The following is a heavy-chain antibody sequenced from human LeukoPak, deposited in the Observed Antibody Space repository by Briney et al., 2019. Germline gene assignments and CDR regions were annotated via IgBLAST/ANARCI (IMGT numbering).Heavy chain of an antibody. J-gene: IGHJ6*03. CDR3: AKDEGQVGLIENYMDV. CDR1: GYTFSDYY. V-gene: IGHV1-2*06. Sequence: ASVKVSCRSIGYTFSDYYIHWVRQAPGQGLEWMGRIDPQSGDTTYAQKFQGRVTMTRDTSVSTAYLELSSLISDDTAVYYCAKDEGQVGLIENYMDVWGKGTTVAVSS. D-gene: IGHD1-26*01. CDR2: IDPQSGDT.